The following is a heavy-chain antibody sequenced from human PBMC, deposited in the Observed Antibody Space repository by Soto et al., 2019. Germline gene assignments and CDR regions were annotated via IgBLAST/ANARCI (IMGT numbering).Heavy chain of an antibody. D-gene: IGHD2-15*01. CDR2: INPSCGST. Sequence: ASVKVSCKASGYTFTSYYMHWVRQAPGQGLEWMGIINPSCGSTSYAQKFQGRATMTRDTSTSTVYMELSSLRSEDTAVYYCAREWSSPPYYYGMDVWGQGTTVTVSS. V-gene: IGHV1-46*01. CDR1: GYTFTSYY. CDR3: AREWSSPPYYYGMDV. J-gene: IGHJ6*02.